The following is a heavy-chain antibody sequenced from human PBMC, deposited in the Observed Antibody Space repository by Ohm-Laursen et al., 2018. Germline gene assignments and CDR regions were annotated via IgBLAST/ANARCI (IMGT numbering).Heavy chain of an antibody. J-gene: IGHJ6*02. V-gene: IGHV1-8*01. CDR3: ARAPAVTSRQGYYYYGMDV. Sequence: ASVKVSCKASGYTFTSYDINWVRQATGQGLEWMGWMNPNSGNTGYAQKFQGRVTMTRNTSISTAYMELSSLRSEDTAVYYCARAPAVTSRQGYYYYGMDVWGQGTTVTVSS. CDR2: MNPNSGNT. CDR1: GYTFTSYD. D-gene: IGHD2-21*02.